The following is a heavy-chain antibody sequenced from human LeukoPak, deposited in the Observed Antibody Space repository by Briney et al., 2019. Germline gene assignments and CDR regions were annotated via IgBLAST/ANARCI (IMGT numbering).Heavy chain of an antibody. V-gene: IGHV4-34*01. CDR3: ASGKWLSRYFDY. CDR1: GGSFSGDY. Sequence: PSETLTLTCAVYGGSFSGDYWSWIRQPPGKGLEWIGYIYHSGSTYYNPSLKSRVTISVDRSKNQFSLKLSSVTAADTAVYYCASGKWLSRYFDYWGQGTLVTVSS. J-gene: IGHJ4*02. CDR2: IYHSGST. D-gene: IGHD3-22*01.